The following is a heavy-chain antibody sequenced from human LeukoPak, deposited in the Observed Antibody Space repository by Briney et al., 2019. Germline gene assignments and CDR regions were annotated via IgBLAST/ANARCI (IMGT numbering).Heavy chain of an antibody. Sequence: ASVKVSCKASGGTFSSYAISWVRQGPGQGLEWVGGIIPIFGTANYAQKFQGRVTITADESTSTAYMELSSLRSEDTAVYYCARASPPGYCTGGVCSAAFDIWGQGTMVTVSS. CDR3: ARASPPGYCTGGVCSAAFDI. CDR1: GGTFSSYA. CDR2: IIPIFGTA. V-gene: IGHV1-69*13. J-gene: IGHJ3*02. D-gene: IGHD2-8*02.